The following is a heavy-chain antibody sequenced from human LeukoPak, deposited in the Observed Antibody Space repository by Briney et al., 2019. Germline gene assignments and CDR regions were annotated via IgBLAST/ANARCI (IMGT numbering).Heavy chain of an antibody. D-gene: IGHD3-22*01. V-gene: IGHV4-38-2*01. J-gene: IGHJ4*02. CDR3: ARAAYYYDSIDY. CDR1: GYSISSGYY. CDR2: IYHSGST. Sequence: SETLSLTCAVSGYSISSGYYWGWIRQPPGKGLEWIGIIYHSGSTYYNPSLKSRVTISVDRSKNQFSLKLSSVTAADTAVYYCARAAYYYDSIDYWGQGTPVTVSS.